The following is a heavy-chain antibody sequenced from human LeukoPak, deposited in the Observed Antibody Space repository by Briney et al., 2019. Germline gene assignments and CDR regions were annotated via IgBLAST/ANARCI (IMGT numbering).Heavy chain of an antibody. V-gene: IGHV1-2*06. J-gene: IGHJ4*02. CDR3: ARDLEPERTYYDFWSGYYMGY. Sequence: ASVKVSCEASGYTFTGYYMHWVRHGPGQGLEWMGRINPNSGGTNYAQKFQGRVTMTRDTSISTAYMELSRLRADDTAVYYCARDLEPERTYYDFWSGYYMGYWGQGTLVTVSS. CDR2: INPNSGGT. D-gene: IGHD3-3*01. CDR1: GYTFTGYY.